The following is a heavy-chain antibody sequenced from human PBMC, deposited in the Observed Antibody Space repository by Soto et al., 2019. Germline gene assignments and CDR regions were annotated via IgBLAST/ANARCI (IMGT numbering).Heavy chain of an antibody. CDR2: FYPGDSTS. J-gene: IGHJ3*01. Sequence: GESLKISSKTSGYSFISYWVAWVRQLPGKVLEWMGTFYPGDSTSTYSPSFQGQVTISVDTSITTAYLQLNSLKASDTAMYYCARIIGYCRNNDCSWTFDVWGQGTMVTVSS. CDR3: ARIIGYCRNNDCSWTFDV. D-gene: IGHD2-15*01. CDR1: GYSFISYW. V-gene: IGHV5-51*01.